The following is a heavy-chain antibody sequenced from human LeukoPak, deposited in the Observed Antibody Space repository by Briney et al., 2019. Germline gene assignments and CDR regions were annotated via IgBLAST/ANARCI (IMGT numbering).Heavy chain of an antibody. V-gene: IGHV3-30*02. CDR2: IRYDGSNK. CDR1: GFTFSSYG. CDR3: AKESRHYSPNYYYYMDV. D-gene: IGHD2-15*01. J-gene: IGHJ6*03. Sequence: HTGGSLRLSCAASGFTFSSYGMHWVRQAPGKGLEWVAFIRYDGSNKYYADSVKGRFTISRDNSKNTLYLQMNSLRAEDTAVYYCAKESRHYSPNYYYYMDVWGKGTTVTVSS.